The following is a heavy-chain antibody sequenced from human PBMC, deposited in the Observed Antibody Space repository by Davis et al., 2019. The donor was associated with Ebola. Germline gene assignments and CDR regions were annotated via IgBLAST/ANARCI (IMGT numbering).Heavy chain of an antibody. CDR2: IYHSGST. CDR3: ARRCGVCVGNGFDY. CDR1: GGSISSSNW. Sequence: PSETLSLTCAVSGGSISSSNWWSWVRQPPGKGLEWIGEIYHSGSTNYNPSLKSRVTISVDKSKNQFSLKLSSVTAADTAVYYCARRCGVCVGNGFDYWGQGTLVTVSS. V-gene: IGHV4-4*02. D-gene: IGHD2-8*02. J-gene: IGHJ4*02.